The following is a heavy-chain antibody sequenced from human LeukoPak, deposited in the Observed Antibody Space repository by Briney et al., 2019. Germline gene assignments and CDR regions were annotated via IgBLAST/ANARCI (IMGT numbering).Heavy chain of an antibody. CDR1: GGSFSGYY. CDR3: ARHSLYNWNDAGYYYYMDV. D-gene: IGHD1-1*01. V-gene: IGHV4-34*01. CDR2: INHSGST. Sequence: SETLSLTCAVYGGSFSGYYWSWIRQPPGKGLEWIGEINHSGSTNYNPSLKSRVTISVDTSKNQFSLKLSSVTAADTAVYYCARHSLYNWNDAGYYYYMDVWGKGTTVTISS. J-gene: IGHJ6*03.